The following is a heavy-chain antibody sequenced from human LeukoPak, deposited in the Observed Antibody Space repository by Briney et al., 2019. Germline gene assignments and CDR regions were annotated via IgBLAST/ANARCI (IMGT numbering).Heavy chain of an antibody. CDR3: ARARAEDIVATIKGLFYFDY. CDR1: GFTFDDYA. V-gene: IGHV3-9*01. Sequence: GRSLRLSCAASGFTFDDYAMHWVRQAPGKGLEWVSGISWNSGSIGYADSVKGRFTISRDNAKNTLYLQMNSLRAEDTAVYYCARARAEDIVATIKGLFYFDYWGLGTLVTVSS. D-gene: IGHD5-12*01. CDR2: ISWNSGSI. J-gene: IGHJ4*02.